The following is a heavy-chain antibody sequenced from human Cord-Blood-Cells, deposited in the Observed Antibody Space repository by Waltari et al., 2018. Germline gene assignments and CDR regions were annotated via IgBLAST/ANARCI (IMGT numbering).Heavy chain of an antibody. CDR1: GGSISSYH. V-gene: IGHV4-59*01. D-gene: IGHD3-3*01. Sequence: QVQLQESGPGLVKPSETLSLTCTVSGGSISSYHWSWIRQPPGKGLEWIGYIYYSGSTNYNPSLKSRVTISVDTSKNQFSLKLSSVTAADTAVYYCARDFGPPENQFDYWGQGTLVTVSS. J-gene: IGHJ4*02. CDR2: IYYSGST. CDR3: ARDFGPPENQFDY.